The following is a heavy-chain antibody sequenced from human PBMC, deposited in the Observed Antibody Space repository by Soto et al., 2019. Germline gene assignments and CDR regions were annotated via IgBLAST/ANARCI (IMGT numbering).Heavy chain of an antibody. V-gene: IGHV3-23*01. Sequence: VGSLRLSCAAYGFTFGTHGMIWVRQAPGKGLEWVSRISNSGGDTYYTDSVRGRFIVSRDNSKNILYLQMNSLRAEDKAVYYCAKRLVPSASGWDYWGQGTPVTVSS. J-gene: IGHJ4*02. CDR1: GFTFGTHG. CDR2: ISNSGGDT. CDR3: AKRLVPSASGWDY. D-gene: IGHD2-2*01.